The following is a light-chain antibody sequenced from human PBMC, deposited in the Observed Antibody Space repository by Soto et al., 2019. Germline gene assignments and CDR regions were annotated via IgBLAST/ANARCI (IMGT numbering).Light chain of an antibody. CDR1: SSDVGGYND. J-gene: IGLJ1*01. CDR3: SSYAGSRNV. Sequence: QSALTQPPSASGSPGQSVAISCTGTSSDVGGYNDVSWYQQHPGKAPKLMIYEVNKLPSGVPDRFSGSKSGNTASLTVSGLQAEDEADYYCSSYAGSRNVFGTGTKLTVL. V-gene: IGLV2-8*01. CDR2: EVN.